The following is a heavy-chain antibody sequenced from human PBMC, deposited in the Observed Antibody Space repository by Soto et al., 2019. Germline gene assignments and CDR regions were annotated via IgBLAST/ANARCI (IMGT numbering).Heavy chain of an antibody. CDR3: ARDLVIGEPRDSLDY. D-gene: IGHD7-27*01. J-gene: IGHJ4*02. V-gene: IGHV3-30-3*01. CDR2: ISYDGSNK. CDR1: GFTFSSYA. Sequence: QVQLVESGGGVVQPGRSLRLSCAASGFTFSSYAMHWVRQAPGKGLEWVAVISYDGSNKYYADSVKGRFTISRDNSKNTLYLQMNSLRAEDTAVYYCARDLVIGEPRDSLDYWGQGTLVTVSS.